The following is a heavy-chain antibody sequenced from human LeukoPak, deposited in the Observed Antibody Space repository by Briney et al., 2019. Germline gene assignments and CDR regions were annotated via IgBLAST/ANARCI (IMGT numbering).Heavy chain of an antibody. CDR3: AREGRFWAAPEAFDI. J-gene: IGHJ3*02. Sequence: PGGSLRLSCAAPGFTFSSYSMNWVRQAPGKGLEWVSSISSSSSYIYYADSVKGRFTISRDNTKNSLYLQMNSLRAEDTAVYYCAREGRFWAAPEAFDIWGQGTMVTVSS. D-gene: IGHD3-10*01. CDR1: GFTFSSYS. V-gene: IGHV3-21*01. CDR2: ISSSSSYI.